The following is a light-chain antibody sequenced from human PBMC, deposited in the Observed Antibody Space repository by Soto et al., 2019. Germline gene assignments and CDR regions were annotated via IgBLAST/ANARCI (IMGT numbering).Light chain of an antibody. Sequence: DIQMTQSPSSVSASVGDRVTITCRASQGIDNWLAWYQQKPGKAPKLLIYAASSLQSGVPSRFSDSGSGTDFTLTISSLQPEDFATYSCQQGYSYPVTFGQGTRLEIK. J-gene: IGKJ5*01. CDR1: QGIDNW. CDR3: QQGYSYPVT. V-gene: IGKV1-12*01. CDR2: AAS.